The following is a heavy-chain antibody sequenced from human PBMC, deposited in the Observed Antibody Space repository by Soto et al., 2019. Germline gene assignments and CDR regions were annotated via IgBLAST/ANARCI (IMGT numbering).Heavy chain of an antibody. D-gene: IGHD3-22*01. CDR3: VSGEYYYAGIGHYPFDC. V-gene: IGHV3-64D*06. CDR2: ISTNGGST. Sequence: GGALRLSCSASGFTFSSYAMHWVRQAPGKGLEYVSSISTNGGSTHYADSVKGRFTISRDNSKNTQYLQMSSLRADDTAVYYWVSGEYYYAGIGHYPFDCWGQGTLVTVSS. J-gene: IGHJ4*02. CDR1: GFTFSSYA.